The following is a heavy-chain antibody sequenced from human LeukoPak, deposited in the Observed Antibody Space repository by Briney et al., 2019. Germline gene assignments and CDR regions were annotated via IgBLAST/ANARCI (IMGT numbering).Heavy chain of an antibody. J-gene: IGHJ4*02. CDR3: SRLIEAAGTSFDY. Sequence: GGSLRLSCAASGFTFSGSAVHWVRQASGKGLEWVGRIRNKANSYATAYAASVNGRFTISRDDSKNTAYLHMNSLKIEDTAVCYCSRLIEAAGTSFDYWGQGTLVTVSS. D-gene: IGHD6-13*01. CDR2: IRNKANSYAT. V-gene: IGHV3-73*01. CDR1: GFTFSGSA.